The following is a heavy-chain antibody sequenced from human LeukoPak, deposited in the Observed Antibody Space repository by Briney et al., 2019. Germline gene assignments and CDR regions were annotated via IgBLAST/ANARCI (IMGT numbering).Heavy chain of an antibody. V-gene: IGHV3-15*01. CDR3: AKDSYSSGWSFDY. D-gene: IGHD6-19*01. J-gene: IGHJ4*02. Sequence: GGSLRLSCAASGFTFSNAWMSWVRQAPGKGLEWVGRIKSKTDGGTTDYAAPVKGRFTISRDDSKNTLYLQMNSLKTEDTAVYYCAKDSYSSGWSFDYWGQGTLVTVSS. CDR2: IKSKTDGGTT. CDR1: GFTFSNAW.